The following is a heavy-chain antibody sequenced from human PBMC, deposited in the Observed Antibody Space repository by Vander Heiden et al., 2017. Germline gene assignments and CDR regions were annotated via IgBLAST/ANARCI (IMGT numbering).Heavy chain of an antibody. CDR2: ISSSSSYI. J-gene: IGHJ4*02. CDR1: GFTFSSYT. V-gene: IGHV3-21*01. Sequence: EVQLVESGGGLVKPGGSLRLSCAASGFTFSSYTMNWVRQAPGKGLEWVSSISSSSSYIYYADSVKGRFTISRDNAKNSLYLQINSLRAEDTAVYYCARARYCGGDCYSGFDYWGQGTLVTVSS. D-gene: IGHD2-21*02. CDR3: ARARYCGGDCYSGFDY.